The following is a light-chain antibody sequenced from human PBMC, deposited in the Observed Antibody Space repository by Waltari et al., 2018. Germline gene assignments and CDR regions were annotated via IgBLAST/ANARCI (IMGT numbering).Light chain of an antibody. CDR1: QRVLYSSHNQDY. CDR2: WAS. Sequence: DIVMTQSPDSLAVSLGERATINCKSSQRVLYSSHNQDYLAWYQQKPGQAPKLLLYWASTRESGVPDRFSGSGSGTDFTLTISSLQAEDVAVYYCQQYYSTPLTFGGGTKVEIK. J-gene: IGKJ4*01. CDR3: QQYYSTPLT. V-gene: IGKV4-1*01.